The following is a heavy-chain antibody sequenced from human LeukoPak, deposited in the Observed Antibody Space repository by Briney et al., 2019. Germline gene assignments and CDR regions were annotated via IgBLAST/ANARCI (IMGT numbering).Heavy chain of an antibody. CDR1: GYTFTSNY. Sequence: GASVKVSCKASGYTFTSNYIHWVRQAPGQGLEWMGMIYPRDGSTSYAQKFQGRVTITADESTSTAYMELSSLRSGDTAVYYCARDDYYDSSGYFPFDYWGQGTLVTVSS. CDR3: ARDDYYDSSGYFPFDY. D-gene: IGHD3-22*01. J-gene: IGHJ4*02. CDR2: IYPRDGST. V-gene: IGHV1-46*01.